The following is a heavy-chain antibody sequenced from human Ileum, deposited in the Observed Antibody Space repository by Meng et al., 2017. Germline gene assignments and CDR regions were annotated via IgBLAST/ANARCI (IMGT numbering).Heavy chain of an antibody. D-gene: IGHD3-9*01. V-gene: IGHV4-34*01. CDR3: ATGVDWAKSGNI. J-gene: IGHJ4*02. Sequence: QGPLRQWGAGLLKPSETLSLTCAVYDGSLGGYYLSWIRQPPRKGLEWVGEIHPGGSTSYNPSLQSRVTIAVDTSKNQFSVTLSSVSAADTAVYYCATGVDWAKSGNIWGQGTLVTVSS. CDR2: IHPGGST. CDR1: DGSLGGYY.